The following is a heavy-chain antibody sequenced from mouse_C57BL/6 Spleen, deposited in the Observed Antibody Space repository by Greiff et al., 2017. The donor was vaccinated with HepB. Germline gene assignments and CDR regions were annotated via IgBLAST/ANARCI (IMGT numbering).Heavy chain of an antibody. CDR2: ISYDGIN. Sequence: DVKLVESGPGLVKPSQSLSLTCSVTGYSITSGYYWNWIRQFPGNKLEWMGYISYDGINNYNPSLKNRISITRDTAKNQFFLKLNSVTTEDTATYYCARDSGAMDYWGQGTSVTVSS. J-gene: IGHJ4*01. V-gene: IGHV3-6*01. CDR1: GYSITSGYY. D-gene: IGHD3-1*01. CDR3: ARDSGAMDY.